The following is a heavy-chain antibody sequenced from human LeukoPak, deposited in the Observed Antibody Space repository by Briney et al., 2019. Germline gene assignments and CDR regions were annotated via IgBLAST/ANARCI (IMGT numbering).Heavy chain of an antibody. CDR2: INTNTGNP. J-gene: IGHJ3*02. CDR1: GYSFTSYA. CDR3: ARDVPYYYDSSGRARGAFDI. Sequence: ASVKVSCKASGYSFTSYALNWVRQAPGQGLEWMGWINTNTGNPTYAQGFTGRFVFSLDTSVSTAYLQISSLKAEDTAVYYCARDVPYYYDSSGRARGAFDIWGQGTMVTVSS. D-gene: IGHD3-22*01. V-gene: IGHV7-4-1*02.